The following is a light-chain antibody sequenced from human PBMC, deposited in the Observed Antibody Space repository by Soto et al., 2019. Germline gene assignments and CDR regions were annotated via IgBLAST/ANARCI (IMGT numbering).Light chain of an antibody. CDR3: QQHSQCPAT. J-gene: IGKJ1*01. CDR2: GAS. CDR1: QSVNSSY. V-gene: IGKV3D-20*02. Sequence: EIVMTQSPATLSVSPGERATLSCRASQSVNSSYLAWYQQKPGQAPRLLFYGASRRATGIPDRFSGSGSGTEFTLTISSLQPDDFATYYCQQHSQCPATFGQGTKVDIK.